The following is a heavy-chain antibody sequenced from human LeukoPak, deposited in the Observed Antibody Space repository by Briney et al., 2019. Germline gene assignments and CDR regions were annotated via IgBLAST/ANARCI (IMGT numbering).Heavy chain of an antibody. CDR1: GYTFTGYY. J-gene: IGHJ4*02. CDR3: ARLDITIIPY. V-gene: IGHV1-2*02. Sequence: ASVKVSCKASGYTFTGYYMHWVRQAPGQALEWLGWINPNSGGTNYAQKFQGRITMTRDTSITTAYMELSSLTSDDTAVYYCARLDITIIPYWGQGTLVTVSS. D-gene: IGHD3-22*01. CDR2: INPNSGGT.